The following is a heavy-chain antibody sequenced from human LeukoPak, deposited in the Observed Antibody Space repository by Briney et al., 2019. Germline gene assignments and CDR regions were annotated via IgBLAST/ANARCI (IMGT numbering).Heavy chain of an antibody. Sequence: GRSLRLSCAASGFTFSSYAMHWVRQAPGKGLEWVAVISYDGSNRYYADSVKGRFTISRDNSKNTLYLQMNSLRAEDTAVYYCARDNKQWLVDYWGQGTLVTVSS. D-gene: IGHD6-19*01. J-gene: IGHJ4*02. CDR3: ARDNKQWLVDY. CDR1: GFTFSSYA. CDR2: ISYDGSNR. V-gene: IGHV3-30*04.